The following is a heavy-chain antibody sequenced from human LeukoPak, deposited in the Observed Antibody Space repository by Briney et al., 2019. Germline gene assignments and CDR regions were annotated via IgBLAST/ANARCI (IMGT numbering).Heavy chain of an antibody. CDR3: AKDYCSSTSCYPSRYYYYGMDV. J-gene: IGHJ6*02. Sequence: GGSLRLSCAASGFTFSSAWMNWVRQAPGKGLEWVSGISWNSGSIGYADSVKGRFTISRDNAKNSLYLQMNSLRAEDTALYYCAKDYCSSTSCYPSRYYYYGMDVWGQATTVTVSS. CDR2: ISWNSGSI. D-gene: IGHD2-2*01. CDR1: GFTFSSAW. V-gene: IGHV3-9*01.